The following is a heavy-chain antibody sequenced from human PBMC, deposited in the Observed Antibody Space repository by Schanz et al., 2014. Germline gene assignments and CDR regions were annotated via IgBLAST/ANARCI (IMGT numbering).Heavy chain of an antibody. J-gene: IGHJ4*02. V-gene: IGHV3-30*04. CDR2: ISFDGTNR. D-gene: IGHD2-21*01. Sequence: QVRLVESGGGVVQPGRSLRLSCAASGFTFSSSAMHWVRQAPGKGLEWVAVISFDGTNRHFADSVRGRFTISRDNSKNTLYLQMNSLRAEDTAVYYCAKGQLLSYYFDYWGQGTLVTVSS. CDR3: AKGQLLSYYFDY. CDR1: GFTFSSSA.